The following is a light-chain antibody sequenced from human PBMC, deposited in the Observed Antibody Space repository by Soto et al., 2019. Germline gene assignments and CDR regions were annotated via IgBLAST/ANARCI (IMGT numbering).Light chain of an antibody. CDR1: QDISNY. J-gene: IGKJ4*01. Sequence: DLQMTQSPSSLSASVGDRVTITCRTSQDISNYLAWYQQKPGKVPKLLIYAASTFQSGVPSRFSGGGSGTDFSLTISSLQPEDGATYYCQKYNSAPHTFGGGTKVEIQ. CDR3: QKYNSAPHT. V-gene: IGKV1-27*01. CDR2: AAS.